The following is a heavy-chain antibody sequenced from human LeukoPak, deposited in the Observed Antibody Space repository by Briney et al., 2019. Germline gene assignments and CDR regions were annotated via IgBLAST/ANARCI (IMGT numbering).Heavy chain of an antibody. D-gene: IGHD3-10*01. CDR2: INHSGST. J-gene: IGHJ3*02. CDR1: GGSFSGYY. CDR3: ARGARQYYSGAFDI. V-gene: IGHV4-34*01. Sequence: PSETLSLTCAVYGGSFSGYYWSWIRQPPGKGLEWIGEINHSGSTNYNPSLKSRVTIPLDTSKNQFSLKLRSVTAADTAVYYCARGARQYYSGAFDIWGRGTMVTVSS.